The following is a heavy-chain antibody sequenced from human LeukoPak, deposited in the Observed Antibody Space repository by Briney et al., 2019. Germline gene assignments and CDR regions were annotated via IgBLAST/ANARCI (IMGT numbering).Heavy chain of an antibody. V-gene: IGHV4-38-2*02. CDR3: ARDPGYCSSTSCYNWFDP. J-gene: IGHJ5*02. CDR1: GYSISSGYY. Sequence: KPSETLSLTCTVSGYSISSGYYWGWIRQPPGKGLEWIGSIYHSGSTYYNPSLKSRVTISVDTSKNQFSLKLSSLTAADTAVYYCARDPGYCSSTSCYNWFDPWGQGTLVTVSS. CDR2: IYHSGST. D-gene: IGHD2-2*03.